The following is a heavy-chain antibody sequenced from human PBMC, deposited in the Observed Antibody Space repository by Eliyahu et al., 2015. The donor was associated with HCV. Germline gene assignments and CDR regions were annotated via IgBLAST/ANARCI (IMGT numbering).Heavy chain of an antibody. D-gene: IGHD3-22*01. CDR2: IWYDGSNK. CDR3: ARDHEGGYFGY. J-gene: IGHJ4*02. V-gene: IGHV3-33*01. Sequence: QVQLVESGGGVVQPGRXLRLSCAASGFTFSSYGMHWVRQAPGKGLEWVAVIWYDGSNKYYADSVKGRFTISRDNSKNTLYLQMNSLRAEDTAVYYCARDHEGGYFGYWGQGTLVTVSS. CDR1: GFTFSSYG.